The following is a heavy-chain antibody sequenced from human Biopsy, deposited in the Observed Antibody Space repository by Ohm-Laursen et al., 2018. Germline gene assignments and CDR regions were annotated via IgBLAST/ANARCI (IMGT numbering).Heavy chain of an antibody. CDR2: IIPILRTT. CDR3: AREAIGYQLPCDD. CDR1: TGTFTSYG. V-gene: IGHV1-69*11. D-gene: IGHD2-2*01. Sequence: SSVKVSCKAPTGTFTSYGIIWVRQAPGQGLEWMGRIIPILRTTAYAQTFLGRVTITADSPTSTVDMELTSLTSDDTAVYFCAREAIGYQLPCDDWGQGTTVTVSS. J-gene: IGHJ4*02.